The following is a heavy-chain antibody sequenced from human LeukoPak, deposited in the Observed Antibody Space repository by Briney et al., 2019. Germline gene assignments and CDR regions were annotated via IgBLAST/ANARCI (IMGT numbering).Heavy chain of an antibody. J-gene: IGHJ6*03. CDR2: INHSGST. CDR1: GGSFSGYY. V-gene: IGHV4-34*01. CDR3: ASRNRITVFGVITEYYIDV. Sequence: SETLSLTCAVYGGSFSGYYWSWIRQPPGQGKDWIGEINHSGSTNYNPSLKSRVTMSVDTSKNQFSLKLSSVIAADTAVYYCASRNRITVFGVITEYYIDVWGKGTTVTVSS. D-gene: IGHD3-3*01.